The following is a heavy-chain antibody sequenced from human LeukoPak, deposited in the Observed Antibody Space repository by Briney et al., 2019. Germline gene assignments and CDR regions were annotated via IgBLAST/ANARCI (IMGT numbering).Heavy chain of an antibody. J-gene: IGHJ3*02. CDR2: IIPIFGTA. CDR3: ARSRPSTTVVTLDFDAFDI. CDR1: GGTFSSYA. Sequence: ASVKVSCKASGGTFSSYAISWVRQAPGQGLEWMGGIIPIFGTAIYAQKFQGRVTITADESTSTAYMELSSLRSEDTAVYYCARSRPSTTVVTLDFDAFDIWGQGTMVTVSS. V-gene: IGHV1-69*13. D-gene: IGHD4-23*01.